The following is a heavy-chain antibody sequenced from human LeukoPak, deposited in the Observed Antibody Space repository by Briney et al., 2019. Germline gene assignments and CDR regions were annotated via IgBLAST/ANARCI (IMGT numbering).Heavy chain of an antibody. Sequence: GGSLRLSCAASGFTFSSSWMTWVRQAPGKGLEWVASINEDGGEIHYVDSVKGRFTISRDNAKNSLYLQMNSLRAEDTAVYYCAELGITMIGGVWGKGTTVTISS. CDR1: GFTFSSSW. J-gene: IGHJ6*04. D-gene: IGHD3-10*02. CDR3: AELGITMIGGV. CDR2: INEDGGEI. V-gene: IGHV3-7*01.